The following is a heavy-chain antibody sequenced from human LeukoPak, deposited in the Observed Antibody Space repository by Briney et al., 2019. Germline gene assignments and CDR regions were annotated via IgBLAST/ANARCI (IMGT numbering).Heavy chain of an antibody. D-gene: IGHD4/OR15-4a*01. CDR2: LYSGGNT. V-gene: IGHV3-53*01. CDR3: AREGANSSFGY. J-gene: IGHJ4*02. Sequence: GGSLRLSCTASGFTFSDYYMSWIRQAPGKGLEWVSVLYSGGNTYHADSVKGRFTISRDNSKNTLYLQMNSLRAEDTAVYYCAREGANSSFGYWGQGTLVTVSS. CDR1: GFTFSDYY.